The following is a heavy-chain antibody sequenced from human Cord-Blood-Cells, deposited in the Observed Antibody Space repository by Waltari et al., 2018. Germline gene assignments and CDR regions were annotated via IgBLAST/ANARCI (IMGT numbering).Heavy chain of an antibody. CDR3: ARRQLTGTTPGGAFDI. V-gene: IGHV4-39*07. D-gene: IGHD1-20*01. Sequence: QLQLQESGPGLVKPSETLSLTCTVSGGSISSSSYHWGWIRQPPGKGLEWIGSIYYSGNTYYNPSLKSRVTISVDTSKNQFSLKLSSVTAADTAVYYCARRQLTGTTPGGAFDIWGQGTMVTVSS. CDR1: GGSISSSSYH. CDR2: IYYSGNT. J-gene: IGHJ3*02.